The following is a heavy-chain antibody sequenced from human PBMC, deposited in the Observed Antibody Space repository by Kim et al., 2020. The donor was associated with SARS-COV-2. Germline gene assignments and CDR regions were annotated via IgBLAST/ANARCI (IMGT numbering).Heavy chain of an antibody. D-gene: IGHD6-13*01. CDR3: ASSLGYSSSGGLDP. J-gene: IGHJ5*02. Sequence: ASVEGRFPISRDNAKNTLYLQMNSLRAEDTAVYYCASSLGYSSSGGLDPWGQGTLVTVSS. V-gene: IGHV3-74*01.